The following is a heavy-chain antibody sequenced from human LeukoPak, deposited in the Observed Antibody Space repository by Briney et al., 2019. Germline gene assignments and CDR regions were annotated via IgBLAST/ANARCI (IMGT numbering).Heavy chain of an antibody. Sequence: PSETPSLTCSVSGDSVTSYYWSWIRQPPGKGLEWIGYVSSDGTTNYTPSLGSRVIMSVDTAKNHISLSLTSLTAADTAIYYCARLDCTGDGCYNHWGRGTLVTVSS. CDR2: VSSDGTT. CDR3: ARLDCTGDGCYNH. J-gene: IGHJ4*02. V-gene: IGHV4-59*08. D-gene: IGHD2-8*02. CDR1: GDSVTSYY.